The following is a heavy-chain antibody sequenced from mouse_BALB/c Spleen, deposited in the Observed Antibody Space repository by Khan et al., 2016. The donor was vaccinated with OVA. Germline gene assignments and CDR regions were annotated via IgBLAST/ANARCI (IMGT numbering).Heavy chain of an antibody. D-gene: IGHD2-4*01. CDR3: TRPIDYYDAMDY. J-gene: IGHJ4*01. CDR1: GFNIKDTY. V-gene: IGHV14-3*02. CDR2: IDPASGNS. Sequence: EVQLQQSGAELVKPGASVKLSCTASGFNIKDTYIHWVKQRPEQGLEWLGRIDPASGNSEYDPKFLGKATITADTSSNTAYVQLSSLTSEDTAVYYCTRPIDYYDAMDYWGQGTSVTVSS.